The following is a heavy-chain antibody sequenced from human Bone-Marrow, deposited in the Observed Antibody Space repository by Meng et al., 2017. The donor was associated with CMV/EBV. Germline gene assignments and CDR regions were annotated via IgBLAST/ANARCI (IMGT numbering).Heavy chain of an antibody. J-gene: IGHJ5*02. D-gene: IGHD3-3*01. CDR3: ARERFGVLLLRASNWFAP. V-gene: IGHV1-69*05. CDR2: IIPIFGTA. Sequence: SVKVSCKASGGSFSSYAFSWVRQAPGQGLEWMGGIIPIFGTANYAQKFQGRVTITTDESTSTAYMELSSLRSEDTAVYYCARERFGVLLLRASNWFAPWGQGTRVTGYS. CDR1: GGSFSSYA.